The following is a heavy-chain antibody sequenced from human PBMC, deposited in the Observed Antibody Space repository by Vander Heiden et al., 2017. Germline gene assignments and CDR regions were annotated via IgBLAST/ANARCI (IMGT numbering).Heavy chain of an antibody. J-gene: IGHJ4*02. CDR1: GFTFSSSW. Sequence: EVQLVESGGGLVQPGGSLRLSCVDSGFTFSSSWMNWVRQAPGTGLVWLSRMNSDGSTTDDADSVKGRFTISRDNAKNTLYLKMKGLRAEDTAVYYCARAGFFRFDYWGQGILVTVSS. V-gene: IGHV3-74*01. CDR2: MNSDGSTT. D-gene: IGHD3-3*01. CDR3: ARAGFFRFDY.